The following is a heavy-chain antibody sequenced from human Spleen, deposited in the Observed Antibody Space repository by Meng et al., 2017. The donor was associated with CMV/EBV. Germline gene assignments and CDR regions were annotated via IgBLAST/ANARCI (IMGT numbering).Heavy chain of an antibody. J-gene: IGHJ4*02. Sequence: GESLKISCSASGFMFSTYAMHWVRQVPGKGLEWVAVIWDDGSKKYYADSVKGRFTISRDNSKNTLYLQMNSLRAEDTAVYYCARSRDGPPYYFDYWGQGTLVTVSS. CDR2: IWDDGSKK. CDR3: ARSRDGPPYYFDY. CDR1: GFMFSTYA. V-gene: IGHV3-33*01.